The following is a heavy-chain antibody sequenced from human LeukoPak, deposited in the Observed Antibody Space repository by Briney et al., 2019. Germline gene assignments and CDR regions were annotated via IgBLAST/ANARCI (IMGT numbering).Heavy chain of an antibody. CDR2: IHYSGST. CDR3: ATTSGTSPIDS. J-gene: IGHJ4*02. CDR1: GASISSHY. V-gene: IGHV4-59*11. Sequence: SSETLSLTCSVSGASISSHYWTWIRQPPGKGLEWIGYIHYSGSTNSNPSLQSRVTISVDTSRNLFSLKLSSVSAADTAVYYCATTSGTSPIDSWGQGTLVTVSS.